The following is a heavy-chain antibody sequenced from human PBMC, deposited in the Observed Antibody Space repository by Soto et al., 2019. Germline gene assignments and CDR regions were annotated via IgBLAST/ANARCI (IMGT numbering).Heavy chain of an antibody. CDR3: AKGRAITVYGVDILFDY. V-gene: IGHV3-23*01. CDR1: GFTFSDYA. J-gene: IGHJ4*01. CDR2: ISGSGDNT. D-gene: IGHD3-3*01. Sequence: PGGSLRLSCKASGFTFSDYAMTWVRQVPGKGLEWVSVISGSGDNTFYAASAKGRFAISRDNSKNVLYLQMNSLGADDAAVYFCAKGRAITVYGVDILFDYWGLGTLVTVSS.